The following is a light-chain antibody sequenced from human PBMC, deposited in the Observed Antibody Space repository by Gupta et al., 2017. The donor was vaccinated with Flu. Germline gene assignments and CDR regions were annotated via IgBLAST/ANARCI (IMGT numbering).Light chain of an antibody. J-gene: IGLJ2*01. CDR3: CSYAGSSTLV. CDR1: SSDVGSYNL. CDR2: EVT. V-gene: IGLV2-23*02. Sequence: SITISCTGTSSDVGSYNLVSWYQQHPDKAPKLMIYEVTKRPSGVSDRFSGSKSGNTASLTISGLQAEEEADYYCCSYAGSSTLVFGGGTKLTVL.